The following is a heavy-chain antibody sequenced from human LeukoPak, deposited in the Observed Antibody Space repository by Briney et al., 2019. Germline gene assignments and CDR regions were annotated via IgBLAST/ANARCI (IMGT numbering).Heavy chain of an antibody. V-gene: IGHV1-46*01. CDR3: ARDRYSYGYDY. Sequence: ASVKVSCKAPGYTFTSYYMHWVRQAPGQGLEWMGIINPSGGSTSYAQKFQGRVTMTRDTSTSTVYMELSSLRSEDTAVYYCARDRYSYGYDYWGQGTLVTVSS. J-gene: IGHJ4*02. D-gene: IGHD5-18*01. CDR1: GYTFTSYY. CDR2: INPSGGST.